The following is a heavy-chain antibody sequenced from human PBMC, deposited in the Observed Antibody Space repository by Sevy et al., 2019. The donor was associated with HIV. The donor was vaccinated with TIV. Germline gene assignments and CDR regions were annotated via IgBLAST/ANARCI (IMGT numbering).Heavy chain of an antibody. V-gene: IGHV1-24*01. CDR2: FDPEDDET. D-gene: IGHD3-22*01. CDR3: ATAKDYYENSGDPFDY. J-gene: IGHJ4*02. CDR1: GYTLSRLS. Sequence: ASVKVSCKVSGYTLSRLSMHWVRQVPGKGLEWMGRFDPEDDETIYAQKFQGRVTMTEDTSTDTAYMELSSLRFEDTAVYYCATAKDYYENSGDPFDYWGQGTLVTVSS.